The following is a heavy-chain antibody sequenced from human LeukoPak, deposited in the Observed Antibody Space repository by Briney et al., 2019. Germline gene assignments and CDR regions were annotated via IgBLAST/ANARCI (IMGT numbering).Heavy chain of an antibody. J-gene: IGHJ6*03. Sequence: VQPGGSLRLSCAASGFTFISYWMSWVRQAPGKGLEWVSVIYSGGSTYYADSVKGRFTISRDNSKNTLYLQMNSLRAEDTAVYYCASQTTAYYYYYYMDVWGKGTTVTVSS. V-gene: IGHV3-66*02. CDR3: ASQTTAYYYYYYMDV. D-gene: IGHD4-17*01. CDR2: IYSGGST. CDR1: GFTFISYW.